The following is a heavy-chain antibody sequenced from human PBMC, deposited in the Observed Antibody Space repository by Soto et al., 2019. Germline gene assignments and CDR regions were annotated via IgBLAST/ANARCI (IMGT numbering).Heavy chain of an antibody. CDR1: AGSISSGGYD. J-gene: IGHJ6*02. CDR2: IYYSGST. CDR3: ARDDRDGYNLGGMDV. Sequence: SETLSLTCTVSAGSISSGGYDWSWIRQHPGKGLEWIGYIYYSGSTYYNPPLKSRVTISVDTSKNQFSLKLSSVTAADTAVYYCARDDRDGYNLGGMDVWGQGTTVTVSS. D-gene: IGHD5-12*01. V-gene: IGHV4-31*03.